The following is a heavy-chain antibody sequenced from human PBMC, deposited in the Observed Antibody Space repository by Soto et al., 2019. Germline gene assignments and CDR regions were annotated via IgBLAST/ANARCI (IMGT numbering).Heavy chain of an antibody. CDR1: GFTLSSYG. V-gene: IGHV3-23*05. Sequence: GGSLRLACAASGFTLSSYGMHWVRQAPGKGLEWVSAICCSGSSTYYADSVKGRFTISRDNSKNTLYLQMNSLRAEDTAVYYCALIPSITATTAFGYWGQGTLVTVSS. J-gene: IGHJ4*02. D-gene: IGHD1-7*01. CDR2: ICCSGSST. CDR3: ALIPSITATTAFGY.